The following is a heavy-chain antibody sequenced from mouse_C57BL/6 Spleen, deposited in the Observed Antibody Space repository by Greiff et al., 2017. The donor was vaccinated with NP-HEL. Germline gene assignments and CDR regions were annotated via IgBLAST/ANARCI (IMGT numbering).Heavy chain of an antibody. CDR1: GYAFTNYL. CDR3: ARGGFITTVVEGFAY. CDR2: INPGSGGT. D-gene: IGHD1-1*01. Sequence: GYAFTNYLIEWVKQRPGQGLEWIGVINPGSGGTNYNEKFKGKATLTADKSSSTAYMQLSSLTSEDSAVYFCARGGFITTVVEGFAYWGQGTLVTVSA. J-gene: IGHJ3*01. V-gene: IGHV1-54*01.